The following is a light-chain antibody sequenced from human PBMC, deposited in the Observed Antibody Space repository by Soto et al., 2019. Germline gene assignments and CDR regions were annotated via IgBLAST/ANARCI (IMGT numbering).Light chain of an antibody. Sequence: QSVLTQPPSASGSPGQSVTISCTGTSSDVGGYYYVSWYQQHPGKVPKLIIYEVTKRPSGVPDRFSGSKSGNTASLTVSGLQAEDEADYYCGSHAGNSNLVFGGGTKLTVL. V-gene: IGLV2-8*01. CDR2: EVT. J-gene: IGLJ3*02. CDR3: GSHAGNSNLV. CDR1: SSDVGGYYY.